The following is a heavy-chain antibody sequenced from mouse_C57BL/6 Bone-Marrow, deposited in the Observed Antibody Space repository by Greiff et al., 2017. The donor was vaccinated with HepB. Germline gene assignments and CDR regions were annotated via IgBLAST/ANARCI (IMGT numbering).Heavy chain of an antibody. CDR3: AREGASNWVYAMDY. J-gene: IGHJ4*01. CDR2: IYPRSGNT. Sequence: QVQLQQSGAELARPGASVKLSCKASGYTFTSYGISWVKQRTGQGLEWIGEIYPRSGNTYYNEKFKGKATLTADKSSSTAYMELRSLTSEDSAVYFCAREGASNWVYAMDYWGQGTSVTVSS. D-gene: IGHD4-1*01. CDR1: GYTFTSYG. V-gene: IGHV1-81*01.